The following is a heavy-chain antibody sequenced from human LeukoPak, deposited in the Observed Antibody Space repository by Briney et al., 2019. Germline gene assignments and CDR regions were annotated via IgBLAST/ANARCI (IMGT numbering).Heavy chain of an antibody. J-gene: IGHJ6*03. CDR1: GYTFTSYG. CDR3: ARTADPNYYYYYYMDV. D-gene: IGHD6-13*01. V-gene: IGHV1-18*01. CDR2: ISAYNGNT. Sequence: GASVKVSCKASGYTFTSYGISWVRQASGQGLEWMGWISAYNGNTNYAQKLQGRVTMTTDTSTSTAYMELRSLRSDDTAVYYCARTADPNYYYYYYMDVWGKGTTVTVSS.